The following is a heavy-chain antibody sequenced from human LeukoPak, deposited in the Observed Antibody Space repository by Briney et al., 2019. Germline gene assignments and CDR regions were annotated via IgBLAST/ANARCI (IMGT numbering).Heavy chain of an antibody. Sequence: AGSLRLSCAASGFTFSSYAMHWVRQAPGKGLEYVSAISSNGGSTYYANSVNGRFTISRDNSKNTLYLQMGSLRAEDMAGDYCAMNAAAGTFYYYYYMDVWGKGTTVSISS. CDR2: ISSNGGST. CDR3: AMNAAAGTFYYYYYMDV. CDR1: GFTFSSYA. J-gene: IGHJ6*03. D-gene: IGHD6-13*01. V-gene: IGHV3-64*01.